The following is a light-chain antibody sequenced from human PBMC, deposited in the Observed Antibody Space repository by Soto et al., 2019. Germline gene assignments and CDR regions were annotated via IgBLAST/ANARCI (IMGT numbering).Light chain of an antibody. J-gene: IGLJ1*01. CDR1: SSDVGGYNY. CDR3: SSYTSSSTPYV. Sequence: QSVLTQPASVNGSPGQSITISCTGTSSDVGGYNYVSWYQQHPVKAPKLMIYDVTNRPSGVSDRFSGSKSGNTASLTISGLRAEDEADYYCSSYTSSSTPYVFGTGTKVTVL. V-gene: IGLV2-14*01. CDR2: DVT.